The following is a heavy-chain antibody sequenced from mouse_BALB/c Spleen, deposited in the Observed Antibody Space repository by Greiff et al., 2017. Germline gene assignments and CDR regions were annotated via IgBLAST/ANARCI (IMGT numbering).Heavy chain of an antibody. J-gene: IGHJ3*01. CDR1: GFTFSSFG. CDR3: ARGDYDVKAWFAY. D-gene: IGHD2-4*01. Sequence: EVKVVESGGGLVQPGGSRKLSCAASGFTFSSFGMHWVRQAPEKGLEWVAYISSGSSTIYYADTVKGRFTISRDNPKNTLFLQMTSLRSEDTAMYYCARGDYDVKAWFAYWGQGTLVTVSA. V-gene: IGHV5-17*02. CDR2: ISSGSSTI.